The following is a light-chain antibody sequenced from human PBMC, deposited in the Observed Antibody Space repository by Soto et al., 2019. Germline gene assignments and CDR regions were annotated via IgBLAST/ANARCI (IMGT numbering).Light chain of an antibody. CDR2: GAS. J-gene: IGKJ5*01. Sequence: EIVLTQSPGTLSLSPGERATLSCWASQSVSNSFLAWYQQKPGQAPRLLIYGASSRATAIPDRFSGGGSGTDFSLTISRVEPEDFAVYYCQQYDNPPFTFGQGTRLEIK. CDR3: QQYDNPPFT. V-gene: IGKV3-20*01. CDR1: QSVSNSF.